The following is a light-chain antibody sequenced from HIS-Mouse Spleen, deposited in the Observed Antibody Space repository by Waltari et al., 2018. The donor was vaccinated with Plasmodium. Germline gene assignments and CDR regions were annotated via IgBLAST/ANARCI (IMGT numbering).Light chain of an antibody. CDR3: QQSYSTWT. CDR1: QSISNY. J-gene: IGKJ1*01. V-gene: IGKV1-39*01. Sequence: DIQMTQSPSSLSASVGDRVTITCRASQSISNYLNWYQQKPGKAPKFLIYAASTLQSGVPSRFSGSGSATDFTLTISSLQPEDFATYYCQQSYSTWTFGQGTKVEIK. CDR2: AAS.